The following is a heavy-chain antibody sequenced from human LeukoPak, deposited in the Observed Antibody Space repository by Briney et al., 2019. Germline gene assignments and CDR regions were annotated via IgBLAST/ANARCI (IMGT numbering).Heavy chain of an antibody. CDR3: ARGRFGSVVVPFDY. CDR2: IGAAGDT. V-gene: IGHV3-13*01. J-gene: IGHJ4*02. D-gene: IGHD3-22*01. Sequence: GGSLRLSCAASGFTFSSYDMHWVRQATGKGLEWVSAIGAAGDTYYPGSVKGRFTISRENAKNSLYLQMNSLRAGDTAVYYCARGRFGSVVVPFDYWGQGTLVTVSS. CDR1: GFTFSSYD.